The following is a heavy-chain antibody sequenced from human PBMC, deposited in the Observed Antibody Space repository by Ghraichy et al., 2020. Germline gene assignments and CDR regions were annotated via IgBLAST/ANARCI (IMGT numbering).Heavy chain of an antibody. CDR1: GGSFSGYY. Sequence: SETLSLTCAVYGGSFSGYYWSWIRQPPGKGLEWIGEINHSGSTNYNPSLKSRVTISVDTSKNQFSLKLSSVTAADTAVYYCATTGPPSKMTTVTFDYWGQGTLVTVSS. V-gene: IGHV4-34*01. D-gene: IGHD4-17*01. J-gene: IGHJ4*02. CDR3: ATTGPPSKMTTVTFDY. CDR2: INHSGST.